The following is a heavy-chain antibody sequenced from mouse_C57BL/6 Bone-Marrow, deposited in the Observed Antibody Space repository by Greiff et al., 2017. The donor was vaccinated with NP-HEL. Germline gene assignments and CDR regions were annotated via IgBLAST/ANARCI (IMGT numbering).Heavy chain of an antibody. CDR2: IYPGDGDT. Sequence: VQLQQSGAELVKPGASVKISCKASGYTFTDYYINWVKQRPGQGLAWIGQIYPGDGDTKYNGKFKGKATLTADKSSSTAYMQVSSLTSEDSAVYFCARGDYGSSRFGYAMDYWGQGTSVTVSS. V-gene: IGHV1-80*01. D-gene: IGHD1-1*01. CDR3: ARGDYGSSRFGYAMDY. J-gene: IGHJ4*01. CDR1: GYTFTDYY.